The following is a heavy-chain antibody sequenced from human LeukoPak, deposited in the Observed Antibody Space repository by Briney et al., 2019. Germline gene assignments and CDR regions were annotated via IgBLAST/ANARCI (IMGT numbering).Heavy chain of an antibody. CDR3: ARDRGSRYYYDSSGYYDY. Sequence: ASVKVSCKASGYTFTSYGISWVRQAPGQGLEWMGWISAYNGNTNYAQKLQGRVTMTTDTSTSTAYMELRSLRSDDTAVYYCARDRGSRYYYDSSGYYDYWGQGTLVTVSS. CDR1: GYTFTSYG. J-gene: IGHJ4*02. CDR2: ISAYNGNT. V-gene: IGHV1-18*01. D-gene: IGHD3-22*01.